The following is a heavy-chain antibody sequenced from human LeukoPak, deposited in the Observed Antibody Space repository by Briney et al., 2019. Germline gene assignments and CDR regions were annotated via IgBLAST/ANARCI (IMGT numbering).Heavy chain of an antibody. CDR3: ARGPNDYGDYPWFDP. J-gene: IGHJ5*02. V-gene: IGHV1-46*01. CDR2: INPSGGST. D-gene: IGHD4-17*01. Sequence: ASVKVSRKASGYTFTSYYMHWVRQAPGQGLEWMGIINPSGGSTSYAQKFQGRVTMTRDTSTSTVYMELSSLRSEDTAVYYCARGPNDYGDYPWFDPWGQGTLVTVSS. CDR1: GYTFTSYY.